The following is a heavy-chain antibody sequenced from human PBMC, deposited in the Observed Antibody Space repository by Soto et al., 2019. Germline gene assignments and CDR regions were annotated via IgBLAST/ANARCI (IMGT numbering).Heavy chain of an antibody. V-gene: IGHV4-39*01. Sequence: PSETLSLTCTVSGGSISSSSYYWGWIRQPPGKGLEWIGNVYYNGNTYYNPSLKSRLTISVDTSNNQFSLKVRSVTAADTAVYYCARLSGSYNDRYFESWGQGTLVTVSS. CDR1: GGSISSSSYY. D-gene: IGHD1-26*01. CDR2: VYYNGNT. CDR3: ARLSGSYNDRYFES. J-gene: IGHJ4*02.